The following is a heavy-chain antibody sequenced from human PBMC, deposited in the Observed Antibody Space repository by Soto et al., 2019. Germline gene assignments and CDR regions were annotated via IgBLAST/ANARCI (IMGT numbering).Heavy chain of an antibody. V-gene: IGHV3-30-3*01. CDR1: GFTFSSYA. J-gene: IGHJ4*02. CDR2: ISYDGSNK. D-gene: IGHD3-22*01. Sequence: QVQLVESGGGVVQPGRSLRLSCAASGFTFSSYAMHWVRQAPGKGLEWVAVISYDGSNKYYADSVKGRFTISRDNSKNTLYLQLNSLRAEDTAVYYCAREEVEMATSLLLRREGVVPDWGQGTLVTVSS. CDR3: AREEVEMATSLLLRREGVVPD.